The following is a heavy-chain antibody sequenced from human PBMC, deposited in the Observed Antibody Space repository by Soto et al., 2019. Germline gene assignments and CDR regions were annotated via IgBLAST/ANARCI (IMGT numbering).Heavy chain of an antibody. V-gene: IGHV1-18*01. CDR2: ISGYNGNT. D-gene: IGHD4-17*01. CDR3: ARGPMTTVSSPALY. CDR1: GYAFTNYG. J-gene: IGHJ4*02. Sequence: QVQLVQSGAEVKKPGASVTVSCKASGYAFTNYGITWVRQAPGQGLEWMGWISGYNGNTNYAQKLQGRVTKTKDTSTSTAYIELRSLRSDDTAVYYCARGPMTTVSSPALYWGQGTLLTVSS.